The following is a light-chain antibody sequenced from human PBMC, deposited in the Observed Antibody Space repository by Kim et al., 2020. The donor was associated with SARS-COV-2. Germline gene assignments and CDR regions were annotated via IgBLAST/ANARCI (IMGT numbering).Light chain of an antibody. V-gene: IGLV3-1*01. J-gene: IGLJ3*02. CDR3: QAWDSSTWV. CDR1: KLGDKY. Sequence: SYELTQPPSVSVSPGQTASITCSGHKLGDKYACWYQQKPDQSPVLVIYQDSKRPSGIPERFSGSNSGNTATLTISGTQAMDEADYYCQAWDSSTWVFGGG. CDR2: QDS.